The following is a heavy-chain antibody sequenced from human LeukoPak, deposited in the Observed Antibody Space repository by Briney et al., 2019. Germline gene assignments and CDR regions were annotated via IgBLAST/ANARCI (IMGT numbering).Heavy chain of an antibody. CDR1: GGSFSGYY. CDR3: ARGTKLLAARRLGWFDP. J-gene: IGHJ5*02. CDR2: INHSGST. D-gene: IGHD6-6*01. V-gene: IGHV4-34*01. Sequence: SETLSLTCAVYGGSFSGYYWSWIRQPPGKGLEWIGEINHSGSTNYNPSLKSRVTISVDTSKNQFSLKLSSVTAADTAVYYCARGTKLLAARRLGWFDPWGQGTLVTVSS.